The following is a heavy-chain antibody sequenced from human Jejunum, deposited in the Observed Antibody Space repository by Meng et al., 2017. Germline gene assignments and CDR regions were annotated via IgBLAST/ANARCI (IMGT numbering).Heavy chain of an antibody. D-gene: IGHD2-15*01. CDR3: ARGSTRMDDA. CDR1: GYTFTTYY. J-gene: IGHJ5*02. CDR2: MHPSSGDT. V-gene: IGHV1-8*01. Sequence: VQLPQSVAEFKKPGVFVNLSCRTSGYTFTTYYLNWVRQASGQVFEWMGWMHPSSGDTDYAQKFQGRVSMTRDTSINTAYLELYSLRSEDTAVYYCARGSTRMDDAWGQGTLVTVSS.